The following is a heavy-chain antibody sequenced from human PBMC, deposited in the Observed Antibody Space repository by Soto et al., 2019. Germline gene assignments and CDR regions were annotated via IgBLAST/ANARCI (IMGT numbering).Heavy chain of an antibody. Sequence: EVQLVQAGAEVKKPGESLKISCKGAGYSFTSYWIGWVRQMTGKGLEWMGIIYPGDSDTRYSPSFQGQVTLSADKSISTAYLQWRSLKASAPAMYYCARPSLNGSGSYYLAYWGQGTLGTVSS. CDR2: IYPGDSDT. CDR1: GYSFTSYW. CDR3: ARPSLNGSGSYYLAY. J-gene: IGHJ4*02. D-gene: IGHD3-10*01. V-gene: IGHV5-51*03.